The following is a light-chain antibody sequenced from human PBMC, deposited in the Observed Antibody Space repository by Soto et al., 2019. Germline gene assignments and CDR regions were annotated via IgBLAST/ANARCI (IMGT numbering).Light chain of an antibody. CDR3: QQYGSSPRT. V-gene: IGKV3-20*01. CDR1: QSVGSIY. CDR2: GAS. J-gene: IGKJ1*01. Sequence: DIELTQSPGTLSLSPGERATLSCRASQSVGSIYLAWYQQKPGQAPRLLIHGASNRASGIPDRFSGSGSGTDFTLTISRLEPEDFAVYFCQQYGSSPRTFAQGTKV.